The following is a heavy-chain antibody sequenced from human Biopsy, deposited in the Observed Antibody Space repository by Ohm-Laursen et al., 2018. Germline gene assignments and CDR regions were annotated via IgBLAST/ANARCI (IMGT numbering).Heavy chain of an antibody. Sequence: SLRLSCAASGFTFSTYWMTWVRQAPGKGLEWVANIKRDGSQSNHADSVKVRFTISRDNAKNSLYLQMNSLRAEDTAVYYCTRDTTYYAGTTYYDALDVWGQGTTVTVSS. CDR3: TRDTTYYAGTTYYDALDV. CDR1: GFTFSTYW. CDR2: IKRDGSQS. D-gene: IGHD2/OR15-2a*01. J-gene: IGHJ3*01. V-gene: IGHV3-7*01.